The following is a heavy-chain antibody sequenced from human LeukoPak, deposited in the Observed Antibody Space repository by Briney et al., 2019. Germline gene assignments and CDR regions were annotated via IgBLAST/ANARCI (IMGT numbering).Heavy chain of an antibody. D-gene: IGHD6-6*01. CDR1: GYSISSGYY. CDR3: ARGGAARPDY. CDR2: IYHSGST. Sequence: SETLSLTCTVSGYSISSGYYWGWIRQPPGKGLEWIGSIYHSGSTYYNPSLKSRVTISVDTSKNQFSLKLSSVTAADTAVYYCARGGAARPDYWGQGTLVTVSS. J-gene: IGHJ4*02. V-gene: IGHV4-38-2*02.